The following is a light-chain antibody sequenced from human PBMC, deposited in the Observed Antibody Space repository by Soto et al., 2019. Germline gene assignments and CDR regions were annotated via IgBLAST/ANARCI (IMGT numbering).Light chain of an antibody. J-gene: IGKJ1*01. V-gene: IGKV3-15*01. Sequence: EIVLTQSPGTLSLSPGERATLSCRASQSVSRNLAWYQQRPGQAPRLLISGASTRATGTAARFSGSGSGTEFTLTIRSLQPDDFATYYCQQYDSILGTFGPGTKV. CDR1: QSVSRN. CDR3: QQYDSILGT. CDR2: GAS.